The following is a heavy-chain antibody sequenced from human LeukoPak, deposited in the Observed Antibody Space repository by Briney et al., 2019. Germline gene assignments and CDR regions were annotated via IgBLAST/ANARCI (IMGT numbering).Heavy chain of an antibody. Sequence: PSETLSLTCAVYGGSFSGYYWSWIRQPPGKGLEWIGEINHSGSTNYNPSLKSRVTISVDTSKNQFSLKLSSVTAADTAVYYCARGFYDFWSGWYYFDYWGQGTLVTVSS. J-gene: IGHJ4*02. D-gene: IGHD3-3*01. CDR1: GGSFSGYY. V-gene: IGHV4-34*01. CDR2: INHSGST. CDR3: ARGFYDFWSGWYYFDY.